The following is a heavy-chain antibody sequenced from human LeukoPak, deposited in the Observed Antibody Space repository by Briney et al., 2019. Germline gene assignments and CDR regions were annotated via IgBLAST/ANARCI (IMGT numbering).Heavy chain of an antibody. CDR2: IYPGDSDT. Sequence: GESLKISCKGSGYSFTSYWIGWVRQMPGKGLEWMGIIYPGDSDTRYSPSFQGQVTISADKSISTAYLQWSSLKASDTAMYYCARQADYYGSGSYYNFGYWGQGTLVTVSS. CDR1: GYSFTSYW. D-gene: IGHD3-10*01. J-gene: IGHJ4*02. V-gene: IGHV5-51*01. CDR3: ARQADYYGSGSYYNFGY.